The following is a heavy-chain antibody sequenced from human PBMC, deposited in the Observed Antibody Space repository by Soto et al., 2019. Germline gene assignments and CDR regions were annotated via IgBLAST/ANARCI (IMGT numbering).Heavy chain of an antibody. Sequence: EVQLLESGGGLVQPGGSLRLSCAASGFTFSSYAMSWVRQAPRKGLEWVSAISGDGSSTYFADSGKGRFTISRDNSKNTLYLQMNSLRAEDTAVYYCAKDWEFDWPNYYFDYWGQGTLVTVSS. CDR2: ISGDGSST. D-gene: IGHD3-9*01. CDR3: AKDWEFDWPNYYFDY. J-gene: IGHJ4*02. V-gene: IGHV3-23*01. CDR1: GFTFSSYA.